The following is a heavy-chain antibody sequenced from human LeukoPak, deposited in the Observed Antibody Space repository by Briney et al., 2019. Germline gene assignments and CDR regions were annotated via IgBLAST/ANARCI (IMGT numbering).Heavy chain of an antibody. D-gene: IGHD1-14*01. CDR2: IDSDGTNR. CDR3: EGRATGLPEY. CDR1: GFTFSRYW. Sequence: PGGCLRLSCAASGFTFSRYWMHWVRHAPGKGLVWVSRIDSDGTNRDYADSVKGRFTISRDNAKNTVYLPVNSLRDEDKAGYYCEGRATGLPEYWGQGSLVTVSS. V-gene: IGHV3-74*01. J-gene: IGHJ4*02.